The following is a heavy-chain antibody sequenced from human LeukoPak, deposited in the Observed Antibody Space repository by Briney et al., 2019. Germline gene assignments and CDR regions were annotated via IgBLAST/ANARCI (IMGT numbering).Heavy chain of an antibody. J-gene: IGHJ4*02. Sequence: GGSLRLSCAASGFTFSSYAMHWVRQAPGKGLEWVAVISYDGSNKYYADSVKGRFTISRDNSKNTLYLQMNSLRAEDTAVYYWAKPLPPNSGYGYWGQGTLVTVSS. CDR2: ISYDGSNK. V-gene: IGHV3-30*04. CDR3: AKPLPPNSGYGY. CDR1: GFTFSSYA. D-gene: IGHD3-22*01.